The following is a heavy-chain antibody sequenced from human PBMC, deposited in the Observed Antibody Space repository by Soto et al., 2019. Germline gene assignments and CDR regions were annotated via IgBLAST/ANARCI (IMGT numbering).Heavy chain of an antibody. D-gene: IGHD3-22*01. V-gene: IGHV4-59*12. CDR3: ARVNYYDSTYAFDI. CDR1: GDSIGNYY. CDR2: LYYSGGT. Sequence: SETLSLTCPLSGDSIGNYYWSWFRQSPGRGLEWIGYLYYSGGTNYNPSLNGRVTILVDTSKNQFSLKLTSLTAADTAVYYCARVNYYDSTYAFDIWGHGTMVT. J-gene: IGHJ3*02.